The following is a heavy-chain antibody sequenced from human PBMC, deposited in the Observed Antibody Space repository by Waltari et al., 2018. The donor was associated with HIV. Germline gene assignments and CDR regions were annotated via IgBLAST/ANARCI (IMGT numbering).Heavy chain of an antibody. J-gene: IGHJ6*02. CDR2: INPSSGGA. Sequence: QVQLVQSGAEVKKPGASVKVSCKASGYTLTDYYLHWVRQAPGQGLYYVGLINPSSGGAKSAHKCYGRVAMTRDTSVTIAYRELRGRTSDDTAVYYCARGGPRNYYYYGWEVWGQGTTVTVSS. CDR1: GYTLTDYY. D-gene: IGHD3-10*01. V-gene: IGHV1-2*07. CDR3: ARGGPRNYYYYGWEV.